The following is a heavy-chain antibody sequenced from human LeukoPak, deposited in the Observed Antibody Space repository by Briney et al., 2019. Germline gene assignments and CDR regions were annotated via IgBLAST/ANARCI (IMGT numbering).Heavy chain of an antibody. CDR1: GGSISSYY. V-gene: IGHV4-59*01. J-gene: IGHJ6*03. D-gene: IGHD1-26*01. CDR2: IYYSGST. CDR3: ARSSGSYPWYYYYMDV. Sequence: SETLSLTCTISGGSISSYYWSWIRQPPGKGLEWIGYIYYSGSTNYNPSLKSRVTISVDTSKNQFSLKLSSVTAADTAVYYCARSSGSYPWYYYYMDVWGKGTTVTISS.